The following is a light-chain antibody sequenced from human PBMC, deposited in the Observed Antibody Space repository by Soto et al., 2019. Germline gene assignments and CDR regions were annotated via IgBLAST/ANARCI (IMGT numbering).Light chain of an antibody. J-gene: IGKJ1*01. CDR3: QQYHYWWT. CDR1: ESISSN. Sequence: EIVMTQSPATLSVSPGERATVSCRASESISSNLVWYQQKPGQAPRLLIYAASSRATGIPDRFSGSGSGTEFTLTISSLQSEDFAVYYCQQYHYWWTFGQGTKVEIK. V-gene: IGKV3-15*01. CDR2: AAS.